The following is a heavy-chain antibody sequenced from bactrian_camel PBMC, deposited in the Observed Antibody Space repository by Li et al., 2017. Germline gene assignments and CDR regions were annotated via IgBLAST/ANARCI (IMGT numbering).Heavy chain of an antibody. V-gene: IGHV3S31*01. D-gene: IGHD3*01. CDR1: GYTFSSYC. Sequence: DVQLVESGGGSVQAGGSLRLSCAASGYTFSSYCMAWFRQVPGKQREAIAAIDSDGSISYDEVVVKGRFTISHDNANDMVYLQMNSLKPEDTATYYCAADSRAGTKFIPRLEEGEYNNWGQGTQVTVS. CDR3: AADSRAGTKFIPRLEEGEYNN. CDR2: IDSDGSIS. J-gene: IGHJ4*01.